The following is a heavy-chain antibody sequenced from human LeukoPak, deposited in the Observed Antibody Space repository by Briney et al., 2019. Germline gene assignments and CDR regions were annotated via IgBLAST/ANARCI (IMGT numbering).Heavy chain of an antibody. CDR2: INPSGGST. V-gene: IGHV1-46*01. Sequence: ASVKVSCKASGYTFTSCYMHWVRQAPGQGLEWMGIINPSGGSTSYAQKFQGRVTMTRDTSTSTVYMELSSLRSDDTAVYYCACTTGFSSGGDYWGQGTLVTVSS. CDR1: GYTFTSCY. J-gene: IGHJ4*02. D-gene: IGHD6-19*01. CDR3: ACTTGFSSGGDY.